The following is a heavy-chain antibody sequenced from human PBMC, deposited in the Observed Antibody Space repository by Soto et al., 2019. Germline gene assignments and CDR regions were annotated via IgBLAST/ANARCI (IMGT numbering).Heavy chain of an antibody. CDR1: RDTFNNYA. Sequence: SVKVSCKASRDTFNNYAISWVRQAPGQGLEWVGGIIPNFNAANSAQKFQGRVTITADESTSTVYMELSRLRSEDTAVYYCAKLSYYDASSRLDTRGIYYRYCGLDVWRQGTAVTVTS. D-gene: IGHD3-16*01. J-gene: IGHJ6*02. CDR2: IIPNFNAA. CDR3: AKLSYYDASSRLDTRGIYYRYCGLDV. V-gene: IGHV1-69*13.